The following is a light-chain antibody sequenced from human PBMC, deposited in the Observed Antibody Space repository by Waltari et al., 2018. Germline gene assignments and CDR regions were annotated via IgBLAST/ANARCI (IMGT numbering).Light chain of an antibody. CDR2: ENN. V-gene: IGLV6-57*03. J-gene: IGLJ3*02. Sequence: FILTQPRSVSASPGGTVTISCTRDSGTFGRNSVQWSRPRPGGGPYTVIYENNQRPTTPPTPCSASVDQSATSASLPTSGLTTEDEADYYCHSYDKTGWVFGGGTRVTV. CDR1: SGTFGRNS. CDR3: HSYDKTGWV.